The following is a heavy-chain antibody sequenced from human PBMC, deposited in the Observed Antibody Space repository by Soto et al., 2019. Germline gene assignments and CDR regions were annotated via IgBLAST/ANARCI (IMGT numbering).Heavy chain of an antibody. CDR3: ARVIYSGTHGGGWFDP. V-gene: IGHV1-69*01. Sequence: QVQLVQSGAEVKKPGSSVKVSCKASGGTFSSYAMSWVRQAPGQGLEWMGGIIPIFGTANYAQKFQGRVTITADESTSTAYMELSSLRSEDTAVYYCARVIYSGTHGGGWFDPWGQGTLVTVSS. CDR2: IIPIFGTA. J-gene: IGHJ5*02. CDR1: GGTFSSYA. D-gene: IGHD1-26*01.